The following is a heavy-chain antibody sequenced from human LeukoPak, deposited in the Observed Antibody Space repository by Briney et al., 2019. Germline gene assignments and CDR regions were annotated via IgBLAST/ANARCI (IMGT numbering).Heavy chain of an antibody. J-gene: IGHJ4*02. V-gene: IGHV4-31*03. CDR3: ATEKAGVYSYGYY. CDR2: IYYSGST. CDR1: GCSISSGGYY. Sequence: SETLSLTCTVSGCSISSGGYYWSWIRQHPGKGLEWIGYIYYSGSTYYNPSLKSRVTISVDTSKNQFSLKLSSVTAADTAVYDCATEKAGVYSYGYYWGQGTLVTVSS. D-gene: IGHD5-18*01.